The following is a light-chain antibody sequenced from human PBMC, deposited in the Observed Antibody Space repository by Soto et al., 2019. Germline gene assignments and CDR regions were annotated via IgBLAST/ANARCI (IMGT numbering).Light chain of an antibody. CDR2: DVS. Sequence: QSVLTQPASVSGSPGQSITISCTGTSSDVGGYNYVSWYQQHPGKAPKLMIYDVSNRPSGGSNRFSGSKSGNTASLTISGLHAEDEADYYCSSYTSSINYVFGTGTKLTVL. CDR1: SSDVGGYNY. V-gene: IGLV2-14*01. J-gene: IGLJ1*01. CDR3: SSYTSSINYV.